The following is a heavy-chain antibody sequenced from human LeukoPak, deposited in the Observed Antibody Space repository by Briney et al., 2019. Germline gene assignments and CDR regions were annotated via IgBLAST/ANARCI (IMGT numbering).Heavy chain of an antibody. J-gene: IGHJ4*02. CDR3: VRDICSAVRCYLELEY. D-gene: IGHD2-15*01. CDR1: GFTFSTYD. CDR2: ISPAGDT. Sequence: PGGSLRLSCAASGFTFSTYDLHWVRQATGKGLEWVSGISPAGDTYYSGSVKGRFTISRENAKNSLYLQMNSLRAGDTALYYCVRDICSAVRCYLELEYWGQGTLVTVSS. V-gene: IGHV3-13*01.